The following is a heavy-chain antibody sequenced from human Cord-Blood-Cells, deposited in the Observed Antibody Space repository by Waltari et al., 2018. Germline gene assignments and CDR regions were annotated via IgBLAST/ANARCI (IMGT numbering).Heavy chain of an antibody. CDR1: GYTFTGYY. V-gene: IGHV1-2*02. Sequence: QVQLVQSGAEVKKPGASVKVSCKASGYTFTGYYMHWVRQAPGQGLEWMGWINPNGGGTNCAQTFQGRVTMTRDTSISTAYMELSRLRSDDTAVYYCAREKGDAFDIWGQGTMVTVSS. CDR3: AREKGDAFDI. CDR2: INPNGGGT. J-gene: IGHJ3*02.